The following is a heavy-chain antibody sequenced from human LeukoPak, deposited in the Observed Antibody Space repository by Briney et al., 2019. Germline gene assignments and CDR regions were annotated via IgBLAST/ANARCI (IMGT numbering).Heavy chain of an antibody. CDR3: ARSDSSGGDYFDY. CDR1: GGSISSYY. Sequence: PSETLSLTCTVSGGSISSYYWSWIRPPPGKGLEWIGYIYYSGSTNYNPSLKSRVTISVDTSKNQFSLKLSSVTAADTAVYYCARSDSSGGDYFDYWGQGTLVTVSS. V-gene: IGHV4-59*01. D-gene: IGHD6-19*01. CDR2: IYYSGST. J-gene: IGHJ4*02.